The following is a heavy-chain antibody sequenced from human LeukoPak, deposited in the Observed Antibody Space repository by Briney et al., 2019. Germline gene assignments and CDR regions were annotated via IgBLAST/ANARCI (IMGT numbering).Heavy chain of an antibody. D-gene: IGHD3-10*01. CDR1: GYSFTSYW. Sequence: GESLKISCKGSGYSFTSYWIGWVRQMPGKGLEWMGIIYPGDSDPRYSPSFQGQVTISADKSISTAYLQWSSLKASDTAMYYCARCTMVRGVISRFDPWGQGTLVTVSS. CDR3: ARCTMVRGVISRFDP. J-gene: IGHJ5*02. V-gene: IGHV5-51*01. CDR2: IYPGDSDP.